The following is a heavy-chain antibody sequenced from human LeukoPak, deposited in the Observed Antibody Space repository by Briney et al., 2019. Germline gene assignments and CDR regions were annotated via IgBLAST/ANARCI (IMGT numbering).Heavy chain of an antibody. CDR1: GFSFSSYE. Sequence: GGSLRLSCAASGFSFSSYEMNWVRQAPGKGLEWVSYISSSGSTIYYADSVKGRFTMSRDNAKNSLYLQMNSLRAEDTAVYYCARDKTRGLGYSYSKSGNYFDYWGQGTLVTVSS. D-gene: IGHD5-18*01. CDR3: ARDKTRGLGYSYSKSGNYFDY. CDR2: ISSSGSTI. V-gene: IGHV3-48*03. J-gene: IGHJ4*02.